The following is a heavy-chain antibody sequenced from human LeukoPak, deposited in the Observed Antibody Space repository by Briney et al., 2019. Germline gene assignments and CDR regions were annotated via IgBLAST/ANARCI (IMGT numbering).Heavy chain of an antibody. CDR2: IWFDGSNK. J-gene: IGHJ4*02. V-gene: IGHV3-33*01. Sequence: GRSLRLSCSASRFTFSKYGMHWVRQAPGKGLQGVAFIWFDGSNKYYADSVKGRLTISRDNSKNTLCLQINSLRAEDTAVYYCARDRGNSHFDYWGQGTLVTVSS. CDR1: RFTFSKYG. CDR3: ARDRGNSHFDY. D-gene: IGHD3-10*01.